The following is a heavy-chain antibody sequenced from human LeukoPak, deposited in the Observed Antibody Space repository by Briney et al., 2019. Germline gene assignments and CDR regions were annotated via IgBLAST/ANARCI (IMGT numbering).Heavy chain of an antibody. Sequence: SETLSLTCAVYGGSFSGYYWGWIRQPPGKGLEWIGEINHSGSTNYNPSLKSRVTISVDTSKNQFSLKLSSVTAADTAVYYCARTRGSRPHWFDPWGQGTLVTVSS. CDR2: INHSGST. CDR1: GGSFSGYY. V-gene: IGHV4-34*01. CDR3: ARTRGSRPHWFDP. J-gene: IGHJ5*02. D-gene: IGHD6-13*01.